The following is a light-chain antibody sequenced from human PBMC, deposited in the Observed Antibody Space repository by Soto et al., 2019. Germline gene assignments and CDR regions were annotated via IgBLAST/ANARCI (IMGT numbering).Light chain of an antibody. CDR3: QSYDSSLSGWV. Sequence: QSVLTQPPSVAGAPGQRVTISCTGSSSNIGAGYDVHWYQQLPGTAPKLLIYGNSNRPSGVPDRFSGSKSGTSASLAITGLQADDEADYYCQSYDSSLSGWVFGGGTQLTVF. CDR2: GNS. V-gene: IGLV1-40*01. CDR1: SSNIGAGYD. J-gene: IGLJ7*01.